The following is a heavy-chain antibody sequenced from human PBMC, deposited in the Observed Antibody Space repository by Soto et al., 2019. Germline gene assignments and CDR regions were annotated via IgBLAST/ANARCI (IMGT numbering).Heavy chain of an antibody. CDR1: GFIFSSFG. D-gene: IGHD7-27*01. Sequence: GGSLRLSCAASGFIFSSFGMHWVRQAPGKGLEWVAHIWYDGSNTYYADSVKGRFTISRDNSRNTLYLQMNSLRAEDTTVYHCVRDLLGSGGHFDYWGQGTPVTVSS. V-gene: IGHV3-33*01. J-gene: IGHJ4*02. CDR3: VRDLLGSGGHFDY. CDR2: IWYDGSNT.